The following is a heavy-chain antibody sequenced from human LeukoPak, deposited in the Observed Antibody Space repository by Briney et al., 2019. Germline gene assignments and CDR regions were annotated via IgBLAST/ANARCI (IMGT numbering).Heavy chain of an antibody. J-gene: IGHJ4*02. V-gene: IGHV3-53*01. CDR2: IYSGGNT. CDR1: GFTVGSNY. D-gene: IGHD6-19*01. CDR3: AREAAAVAGYFDY. Sequence: GGSLRLSCAASGFTVGSNYMSWVRQAPGKGLEWVSVIYSGGNTYYADSVKGRFTISRDNSKNTLYLQMNSLRAEDTAVYYCAREAAAVAGYFDYWGQGTLVTVSS.